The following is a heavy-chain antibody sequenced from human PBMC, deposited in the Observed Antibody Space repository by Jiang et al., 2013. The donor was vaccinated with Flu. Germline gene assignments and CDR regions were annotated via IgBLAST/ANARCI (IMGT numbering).Heavy chain of an antibody. J-gene: IGHJ3*02. CDR2: IDWDDDK. D-gene: IGHD3-10*01. Sequence: KPTQTLTLTCTFSGFSLSTSGMCVSWIRQPPGKALEWLALIDWDDDKYYSTSLKTRLTISKDTSKNQVVLTMTNMDPVDTATYYCARIHMRFGELSGAFDIWGQGTMVTVSS. CDR1: GFSLSTSGMC. V-gene: IGHV2-70*01. CDR3: ARIHMRFGELSGAFDI.